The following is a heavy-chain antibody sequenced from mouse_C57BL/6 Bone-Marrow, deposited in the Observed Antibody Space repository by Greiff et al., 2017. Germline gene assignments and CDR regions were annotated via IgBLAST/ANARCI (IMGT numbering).Heavy chain of an antibody. V-gene: IGHV1-81*01. CDR1: GYTFTSYG. Sequence: VQLQQSGAELARPGASVKLSCKASGYTFTSYGISWVNQRTGQGLEWIGEIYPRSGNTYYNEKFKGKATLTADKSSSTAYMELRSLTSEDSAVYFCARRTHYSWFAYWGQGTLVTVSA. CDR2: IYPRSGNT. CDR3: ARRTHYSWFAY. J-gene: IGHJ3*01. D-gene: IGHD1-2*01.